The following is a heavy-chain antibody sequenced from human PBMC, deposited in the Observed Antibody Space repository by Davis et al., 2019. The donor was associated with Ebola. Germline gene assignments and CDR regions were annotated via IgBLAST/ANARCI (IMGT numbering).Heavy chain of an antibody. Sequence: GESLKISCAASGFTFSSYSMNWVRQAPGRGLEWVSSISSSSHYIYYADSVKGRFTVSRDNAKNSLYLQMHSLRAEDTAVYYCANEYYYESSGVDYWGQGTLVTVSS. CDR1: GFTFSSYS. CDR3: ANEYYYESSGVDY. D-gene: IGHD3-22*01. CDR2: ISSSSHYI. V-gene: IGHV3-21*04. J-gene: IGHJ4*02.